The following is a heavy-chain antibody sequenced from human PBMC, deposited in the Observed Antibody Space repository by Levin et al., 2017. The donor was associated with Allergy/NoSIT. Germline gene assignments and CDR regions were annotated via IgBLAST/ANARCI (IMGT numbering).Heavy chain of an antibody. V-gene: IGHV5-51*01. CDR2: IYPGDSDT. D-gene: IGHD2-15*01. J-gene: IGHJ6*02. Sequence: GESLKISCKGSGYSFTSYWIGWVRQMPGKGLEWMGIIYPGDSDTRYSPSFQGQVTISADKSISTAYLQWSSLKASDTAMYYCARPFSSGGPKPPYYYGMDVWGQGTTVTVSS. CDR1: GYSFTSYW. CDR3: ARPFSSGGPKPPYYYGMDV.